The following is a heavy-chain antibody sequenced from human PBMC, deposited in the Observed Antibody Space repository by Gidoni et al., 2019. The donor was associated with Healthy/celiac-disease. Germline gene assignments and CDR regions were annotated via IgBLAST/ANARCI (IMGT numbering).Heavy chain of an antibody. CDR2: ISSSSSTI. CDR1: EFTFSSYS. V-gene: IGHV3-48*02. CDR3: ARVVGGYDSAAHDAFDI. J-gene: IGHJ3*02. D-gene: IGHD5-12*01. Sequence: EVQLVESGGGLVQPGGSLRLSCAASEFTFSSYSMTWVRQAPGKGLEWVSYISSSSSTIYYADSVKGRFTISRDNAKISLYLQINSLRDEHTAVYYCARVVGGYDSAAHDAFDIWGQGTMVTVSS.